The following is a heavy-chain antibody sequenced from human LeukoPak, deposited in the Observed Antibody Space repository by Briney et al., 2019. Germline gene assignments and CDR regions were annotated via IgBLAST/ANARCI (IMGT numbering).Heavy chain of an antibody. D-gene: IGHD3-22*01. J-gene: IGHJ4*02. V-gene: IGHV4-34*01. CDR2: INHSGST. CDR1: GGSFSGYY. Sequence: ASETLSLTCAVYGGSFSGYYWSWIRQPPGKGLEWIGEINHSGSTNYNPSLKSRVTISVDTSKNQFSLKLSSVTAADTAVYYCARGRGDYYDSSGYVELLGYFDYWGQGTLVTVSS. CDR3: ARGRGDYYDSSGYVELLGYFDY.